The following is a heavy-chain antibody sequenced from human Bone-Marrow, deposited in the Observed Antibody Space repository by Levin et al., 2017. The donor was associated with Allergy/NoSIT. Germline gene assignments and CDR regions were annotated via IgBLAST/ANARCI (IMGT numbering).Heavy chain of an antibody. CDR1: GGSFSGYY. CDR2: INHSGST. Sequence: SETLSLTCAVYGGSFSGYYWSWIRQPPGKGLEWIGEINHSGSTNYNPSLKSRVTISVDTSKNQFSLKLSSVTAADTAVYYCARTKLATVVTRRYFDRWGRGTLVTVSS. D-gene: IGHD4-23*01. J-gene: IGHJ2*01. CDR3: ARTKLATVVTRRYFDR. V-gene: IGHV4-34*01.